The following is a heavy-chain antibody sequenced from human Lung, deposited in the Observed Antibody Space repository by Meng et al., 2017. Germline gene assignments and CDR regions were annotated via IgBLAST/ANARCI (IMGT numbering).Heavy chain of an antibody. CDR2: TYYRSNWYY. CDR1: GDRVSTNSAA. Sequence: VQLQQSGPGLVKLSQTLSPTCAISGDRVSTNSAAWNWFRQSPSRGLEWLRRTYYRSNWYYDYAVSVKGPISINPDTSKNQFSLQLNSVTPEDTAVYYCARSQQWLDSWGQGTLVTVSS. J-gene: IGHJ4*02. D-gene: IGHD6-19*01. CDR3: ARSQQWLDS. V-gene: IGHV6-1*01.